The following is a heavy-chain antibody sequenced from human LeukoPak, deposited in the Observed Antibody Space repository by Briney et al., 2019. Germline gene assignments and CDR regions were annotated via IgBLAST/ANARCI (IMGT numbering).Heavy chain of an antibody. D-gene: IGHD4-23*01. CDR2: ISGSGGST. V-gene: IGHV3-23*01. CDR3: ARALWRTVVTAFGY. Sequence: GGSLRLSCAASGFTFSSYAMSWVRQAPGKGLEWVSAISGSGGSTYYADSVKGRFTISRDNSKNTLYLQMNSLRAEDTAVYYCARALWRTVVTAFGYWGQGTLVTVSS. J-gene: IGHJ4*02. CDR1: GFTFSSYA.